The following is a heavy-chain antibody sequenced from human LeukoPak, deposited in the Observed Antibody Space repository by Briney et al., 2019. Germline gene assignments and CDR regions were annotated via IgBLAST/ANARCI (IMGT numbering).Heavy chain of an antibody. CDR2: ISSSSSYI. CDR3: AGAAAGTSGWFDP. V-gene: IGHV3-21*01. D-gene: IGHD6-13*01. J-gene: IGHJ5*02. CDR1: GFTFSSYS. Sequence: GGSLRLSCAASGFTFSSYSMNWVRQAPGKGLEWVSSISSSSSYIYYADSVKGRFTISRDNAKNSLYLQMNSLRAEDTAVYYCAGAAAGTSGWFDPWGQGTLVTVSS.